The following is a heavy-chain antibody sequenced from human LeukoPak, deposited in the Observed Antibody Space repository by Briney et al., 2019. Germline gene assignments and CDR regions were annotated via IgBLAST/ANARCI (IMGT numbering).Heavy chain of an antibody. Sequence: SETLSLTCTVSGGSISSYYWSWIRQPPGKRLEWIGHIYYSGSANYNPSLKSRVTISVDTSKNQFSLKLSSVTAADTAVYYCASRSSIWSGYQDTLYYFDSWGQGTLVTVSS. CDR2: IYYSGSA. J-gene: IGHJ4*02. V-gene: IGHV4-59*01. CDR1: GGSISSYY. D-gene: IGHD3-3*01. CDR3: ASRSSIWSGYQDTLYYFDS.